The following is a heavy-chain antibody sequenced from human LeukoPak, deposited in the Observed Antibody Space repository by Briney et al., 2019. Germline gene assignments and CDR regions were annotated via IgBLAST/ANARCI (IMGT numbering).Heavy chain of an antibody. D-gene: IGHD5-18*01. V-gene: IGHV3-30*02. CDR3: AKAERGYSYGSLDY. CDR1: GFTFSRYG. J-gene: IGHJ4*02. CDR2: IRYDGSNK. Sequence: GGSLRLSCAASGFTFSRYGMHWVRQAPGKGLEWVAFIRYDGSNKHYADSVKGRFTISRDNSKNTLYLQMNSLRAEDTAVYYCAKAERGYSYGSLDYWGQGTLVTVSS.